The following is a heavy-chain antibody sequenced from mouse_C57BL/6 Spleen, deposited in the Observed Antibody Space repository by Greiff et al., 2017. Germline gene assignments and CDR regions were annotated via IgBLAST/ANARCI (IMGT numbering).Heavy chain of an antibody. V-gene: IGHV10-1*01. CDR1: GFSFNTYA. D-gene: IGHD2-12*01. CDR3: VRDEAYYSAYYYAMDY. CDR2: IRSKSNNYAT. Sequence: EVKVEESGGGLVQPKGSLKLSCAASGFSFNTYAMNWVRQAPGKGLEWVARIRSKSNNYATYYADSVKDRFTISRDDSESMLYLQMNNLKTEDTAMYYCVRDEAYYSAYYYAMDYWGQGTSVTVSS. J-gene: IGHJ4*01.